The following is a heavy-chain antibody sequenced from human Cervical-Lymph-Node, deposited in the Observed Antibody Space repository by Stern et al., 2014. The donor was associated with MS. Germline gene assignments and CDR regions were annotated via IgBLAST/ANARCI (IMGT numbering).Heavy chain of an antibody. Sequence: VHLVESGAEVKKPGSSVKVSCKASGGTFNSYVISWVRQAPGQGLEWLGGFVTLFSTTPYAQKLQGRVTITADESRSTTYMELTSLRSGDTAVYYCARGGIGSSRLYYHFYGMDVWGQGTTVTVSS. CDR1: GGTFNSYV. CDR3: ARGGIGSSRLYYHFYGMDV. CDR2: FVTLFSTT. V-gene: IGHV1-69*01. D-gene: IGHD6-6*01. J-gene: IGHJ6*02.